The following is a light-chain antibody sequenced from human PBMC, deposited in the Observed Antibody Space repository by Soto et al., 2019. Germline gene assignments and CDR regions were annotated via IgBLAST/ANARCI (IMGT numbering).Light chain of an antibody. CDR1: QSISSY. J-gene: IGKJ1*01. Sequence: DIQMTQSPSSLSASVGDRVNITCRASQSISSYLNWYQQKPGKAPKLLIYAASSLQSGVPSRFSGSGSGTAFTLSIRSLQPEDFATYYCQQSYSTPPTFGQGTKVEIK. V-gene: IGKV1-39*01. CDR3: QQSYSTPPT. CDR2: AAS.